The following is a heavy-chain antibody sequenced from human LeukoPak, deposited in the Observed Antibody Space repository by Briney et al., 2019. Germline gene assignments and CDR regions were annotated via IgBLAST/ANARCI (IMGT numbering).Heavy chain of an antibody. CDR2: INHSGST. D-gene: IGHD2-2*01. J-gene: IGHJ5*02. Sequence: SETLSLTCAVYGGSFSGYYWSWIRQPPGKGLEWIGEINHSGSTNYNPSLKSRVTISVDTSKNQFSLKLSSVTAADTAVYYCARVGDCSSTSCLGPYNWFDPWGQGTLVTVSS. CDR1: GGSFSGYY. V-gene: IGHV4-34*01. CDR3: ARVGDCSSTSCLGPYNWFDP.